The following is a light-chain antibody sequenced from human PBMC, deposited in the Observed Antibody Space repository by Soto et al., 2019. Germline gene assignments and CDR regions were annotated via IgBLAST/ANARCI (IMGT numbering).Light chain of an antibody. J-gene: IGKJ1*01. Sequence: IQMTQSPSSLSASVGDRVTITCRASQAISNELGWYQQRPGKAPKVLIYGASNLQSGVPSRFSGRASGTDFTLTISSLQPEDFATYYCLQDYTYPWTFGQGTKVEMK. CDR2: GAS. V-gene: IGKV1-6*01. CDR1: QAISNE. CDR3: LQDYTYPWT.